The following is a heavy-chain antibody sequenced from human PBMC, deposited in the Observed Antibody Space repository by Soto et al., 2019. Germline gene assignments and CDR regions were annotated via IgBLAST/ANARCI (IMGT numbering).Heavy chain of an antibody. V-gene: IGHV4-59*01. D-gene: IGHD5-12*01. CDR2: IYYSGST. CDR1: GASISRYY. J-gene: IGHJ4*02. CDR3: ARAYGGYADY. Sequence: PSETLSLTCTVSGASISRYYWSWIRQSPGKGLEWIGYIYYSGSTNYNPSLKSRVTISVDTSKNQFSLKLSSVTAADTAVYYCARAYGGYADYWGQGALVTVSS.